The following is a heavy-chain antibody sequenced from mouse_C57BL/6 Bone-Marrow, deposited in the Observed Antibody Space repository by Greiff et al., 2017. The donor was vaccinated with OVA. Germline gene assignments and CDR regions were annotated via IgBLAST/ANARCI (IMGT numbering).Heavy chain of an antibody. D-gene: IGHD3-2*02. CDR2: IHPSDSDT. CDR1: GYTFTSYW. CDR3: AIGAAQDILTMDY. J-gene: IGHJ4*01. Sequence: QVQLQQPGAELVKPGASVKVSCKASGYTFTSYWMHWVKQRPGQGLEWIGRIHPSDSDTNYNQKFKGKATLTVDKSSSTAYMQLSSLTSEDSAVYYCAIGAAQDILTMDYWGQGTSVTVSS. V-gene: IGHV1-74*01.